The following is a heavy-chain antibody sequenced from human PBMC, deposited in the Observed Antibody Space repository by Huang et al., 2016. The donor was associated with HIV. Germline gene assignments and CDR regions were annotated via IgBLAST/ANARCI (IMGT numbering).Heavy chain of an antibody. D-gene: IGHD2-21*02. CDR1: GYSFTNYG. CDR2: MHTDTVRP. Sequence: QVQLVQSGSELKKPGASVKVSCKASGYSFTNYGVHWVRQAPGRGLEWMGLMHTDTVRPMYAQDFTGRFVFSLDTSVSTAYLQISSLKPEDSAIYYCVRVRRVTDRYCVADCNTIDTFDIWGQGTLVTVSA. V-gene: IGHV7-4-1*02. J-gene: IGHJ3*02. CDR3: VRVRRVTDRYCVADCNTIDTFDI.